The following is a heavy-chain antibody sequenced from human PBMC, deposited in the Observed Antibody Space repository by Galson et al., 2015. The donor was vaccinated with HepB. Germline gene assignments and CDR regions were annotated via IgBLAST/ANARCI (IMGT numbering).Heavy chain of an antibody. J-gene: IGHJ4*02. CDR3: ASTIAAAGTPNDY. CDR2: IYPGVSDT. Sequence: QSGAEVKKPGESLKISCKGSGYSFTSYWIGWVRQMPGKGLEWMGIIYPGVSDTRYSPSFQGQVTISADKSISTAYLQWSSLKAPDTAMYYCASTIAAAGTPNDYWGQGTLVTVSS. D-gene: IGHD6-13*01. V-gene: IGHV5-51*01. CDR1: GYSFTSYW.